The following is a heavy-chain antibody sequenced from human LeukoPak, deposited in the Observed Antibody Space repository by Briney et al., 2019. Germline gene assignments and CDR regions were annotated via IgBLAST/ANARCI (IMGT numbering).Heavy chain of an antibody. V-gene: IGHV4-30-4*08. Sequence: SETLSLTCTVSGDSISGHYWSWIRQPPGKGLEWIGYIYYSGSTYYNPSLKSRVTISVDTSKNQFSLKLSSVTAADTAVYYCARALWFGEAAMTGWFDPWGQGTLVTVSS. D-gene: IGHD3-10*01. CDR2: IYYSGST. CDR1: GDSISGHY. J-gene: IGHJ5*02. CDR3: ARALWFGEAAMTGWFDP.